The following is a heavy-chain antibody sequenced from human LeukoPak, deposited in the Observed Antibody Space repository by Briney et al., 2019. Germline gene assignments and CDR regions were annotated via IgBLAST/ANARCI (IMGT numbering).Heavy chain of an antibody. Sequence: PGRSLRLSCTASGFTFGDYAMSWFRQAPGKGLEWVGFIRSKAYGGTTEYAASVKGRFTISRDDSKSIAYLQMNSLKTEDTAVYYCTRIHVLLWFGELLSPNFDYWGQGTLVTVSS. CDR1: GFTFGDYA. D-gene: IGHD3-10*01. CDR2: IRSKAYGGTT. V-gene: IGHV3-49*03. CDR3: TRIHVLLWFGELLSPNFDY. J-gene: IGHJ4*02.